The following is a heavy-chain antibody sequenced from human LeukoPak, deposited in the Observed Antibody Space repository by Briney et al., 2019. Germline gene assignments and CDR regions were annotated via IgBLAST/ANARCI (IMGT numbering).Heavy chain of an antibody. CDR1: KFSFSSYP. CDR3: ARRYCSSTSCVNWFDS. CDR2: INGDGSST. Sequence: PGGSLRLSCAASKFSFSSYPLSWVHQAPGKGLMWVSRINGDGSSTSYADSVKGRFTISRDNAKNTLYLQMNSLRADDTAVYYCARRYCSSTSCVNWFDSWGQGSLVTVSS. J-gene: IGHJ5*01. D-gene: IGHD2-2*01. V-gene: IGHV3-74*01.